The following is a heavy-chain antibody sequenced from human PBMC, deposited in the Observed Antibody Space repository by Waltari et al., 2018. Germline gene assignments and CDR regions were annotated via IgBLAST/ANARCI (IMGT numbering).Heavy chain of an antibody. J-gene: IGHJ4*02. CDR2: IIPILGIA. D-gene: IGHD6-19*01. CDR1: GGTFSSYT. CDR3: ARGESGYDWGSSGWGFGY. Sequence: QVQLVQSGAEVKKPGSSVKVSCKASGGTFSSYTISWVRQAPGQGLEWMGRIIPILGIANYAQKFQGRVTITADKSTSTAYMELSSLRSEDTAVYYCARGESGYDWGSSGWGFGYWGQGTLVTVSS. V-gene: IGHV1-69*02.